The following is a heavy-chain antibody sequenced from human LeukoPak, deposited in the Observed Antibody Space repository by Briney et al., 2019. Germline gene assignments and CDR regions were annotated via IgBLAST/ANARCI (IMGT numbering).Heavy chain of an antibody. Sequence: PGGSLRLSCAASGFSFSSYWMSWVRQAPGKGLEWVANIKQDGSEKYYVDSVKGRFTISRDNSKNTLYLQMNSLRAEDTAVYYCAKMTMVTTTDYWGQGTLVTVSS. CDR3: AKMTMVTTTDY. V-gene: IGHV3-7*01. J-gene: IGHJ4*02. CDR1: GFSFSSYW. D-gene: IGHD4-17*01. CDR2: IKQDGSEK.